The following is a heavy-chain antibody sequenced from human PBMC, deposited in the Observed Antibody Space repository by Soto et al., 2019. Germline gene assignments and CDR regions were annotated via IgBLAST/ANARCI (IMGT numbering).Heavy chain of an antibody. CDR3: AARYCSGGSCYSGIRMDV. D-gene: IGHD2-15*01. V-gene: IGHV1-46*01. J-gene: IGHJ6*02. Sequence: ASVKVSCKASGYTFTSYYMHWLRQAPGQGLEWMGIINPSGGSTSYAQKFQGRVTMTRDTSTSTVYMELSGLRSEDTAVYYCAARYCSGGSCYSGIRMDVWGQGTTVTVSS. CDR2: INPSGGST. CDR1: GYTFTSYY.